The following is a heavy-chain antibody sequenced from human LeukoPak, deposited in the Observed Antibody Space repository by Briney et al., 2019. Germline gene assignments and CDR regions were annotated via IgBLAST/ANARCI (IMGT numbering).Heavy chain of an antibody. CDR1: GFTFDDYA. D-gene: IGHD1/OR15-1a*01. J-gene: IGHJ3*02. V-gene: IGHV3-9*01. CDR3: ARNKRADI. Sequence: SLRLSCAASGFTFDDYAMHWVRQAPGKGLEWVSGISWNSGSIGYADSVKGRFTISRDNAKNSLSLQMISLRAEDTAVYYCARNKRADIWGQGTMVTVSS. CDR2: ISWNSGSI.